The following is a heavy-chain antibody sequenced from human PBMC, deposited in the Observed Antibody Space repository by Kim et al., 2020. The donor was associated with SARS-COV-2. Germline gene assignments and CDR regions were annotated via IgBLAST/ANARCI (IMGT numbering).Heavy chain of an antibody. J-gene: IGHJ3*02. Sequence: GYADSVKGRFTISRDNAKNSLYLQMNSLRAEDTALYYCAKGRQLSEAFDIWGQGTMVTVSS. D-gene: IGHD5-18*01. V-gene: IGHV3-9*01. CDR3: AKGRQLSEAFDI.